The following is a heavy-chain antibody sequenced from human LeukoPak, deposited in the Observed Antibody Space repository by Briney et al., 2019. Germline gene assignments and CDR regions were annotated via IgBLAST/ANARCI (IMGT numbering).Heavy chain of an antibody. Sequence: GGSLRLSCAASGFNFREYWMSWVRQAPGKGLQWVAHIKEDGSEIYYLDSVKGRFTIARDNAKNSLYLHMNSLRAEDTALYYCVRAGWELDYWGQGTPVTVSS. CDR2: IKEDGSEI. J-gene: IGHJ4*02. D-gene: IGHD6-19*01. CDR1: GFNFREYW. V-gene: IGHV3-7*01. CDR3: VRAGWELDY.